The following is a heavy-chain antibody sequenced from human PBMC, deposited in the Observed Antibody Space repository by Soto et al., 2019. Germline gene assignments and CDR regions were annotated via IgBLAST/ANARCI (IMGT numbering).Heavy chain of an antibody. D-gene: IGHD3-22*01. V-gene: IGHV3-48*01. Sequence: GGSRRLSCAASGFTFSSYSMNWVRQAPGEGLEWLSYISSSSSTMYLADSVKGRFTISRDNAKNSVFLQMNSLRAEDTAVYYCAKPIGYSYYYYGMDVWGQGTTVTVSS. J-gene: IGHJ6*02. CDR1: GFTFSSYS. CDR2: ISSSSSTM. CDR3: AKPIGYSYYYYGMDV.